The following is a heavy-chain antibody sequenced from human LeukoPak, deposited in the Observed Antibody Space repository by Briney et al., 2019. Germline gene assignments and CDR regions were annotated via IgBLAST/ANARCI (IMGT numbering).Heavy chain of an antibody. CDR1: SYSISSGHY. CDR2: IYHSGST. V-gene: IGHV4-38-2*02. D-gene: IGHD2-21*01. CDR3: ARVAGFFDS. Sequence: SETLSLTCTVSSYSISSGHYWGWIRQPPGKGLEWIGSIYHSGSTYYNPSLKSRVTISVDTSKNQFSLKLTSVTAADTAVYYCARVAGFFDSWGQGTLVTVSS. J-gene: IGHJ4*02.